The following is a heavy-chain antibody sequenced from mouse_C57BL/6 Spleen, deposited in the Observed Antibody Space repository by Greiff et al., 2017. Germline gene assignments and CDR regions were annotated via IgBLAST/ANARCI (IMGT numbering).Heavy chain of an antibody. CDR1: GYTFTSYW. Sequence: QVQLKQPGAELVKPGASVKMSCKASGYTFTSYWITWVKQRPGQGLEWIGDIYPGSGSTNYNEKFKSKATLTVDTSSSTAYMQLSSLTSEDSAVYYCAMPYYYGSSPYWYFDVWGTGTTVTVSS. V-gene: IGHV1-55*01. D-gene: IGHD1-1*01. J-gene: IGHJ1*03. CDR3: AMPYYYGSSPYWYFDV. CDR2: IYPGSGST.